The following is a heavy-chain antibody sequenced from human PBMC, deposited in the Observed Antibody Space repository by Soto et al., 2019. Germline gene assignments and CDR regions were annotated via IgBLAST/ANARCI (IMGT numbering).Heavy chain of an antibody. D-gene: IGHD3-22*01. V-gene: IGHV4-34*01. CDR3: ARGVVYRDVGLAYGMDV. J-gene: IGHJ6*02. CDR1: GESFSNHY. Sequence: SETLSLTCAVYGESFSNHYWTWIRQSPGKGLEWVGEINYSGSTRYNWSLGSRVTISVDTSKNQFSLMVTSVTAEDTAVYYCARGVVYRDVGLAYGMDVWGQGTTVTVS. CDR2: INYSGST.